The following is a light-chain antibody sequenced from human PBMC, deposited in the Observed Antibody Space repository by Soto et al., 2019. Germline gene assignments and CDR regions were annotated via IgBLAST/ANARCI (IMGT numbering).Light chain of an antibody. CDR3: QQYQNYLT. Sequence: DIQMTQSPSTLSASVGDRVTITCRASQSISGRLAWYQQKSGEAPRLLIFEASRLARGVPTRFSGSGSGTEFTLTSSSLQPDDLATYHCQQYQNYLTFGGGTKVEIK. V-gene: IGKV1-5*03. J-gene: IGKJ4*01. CDR1: QSISGR. CDR2: EAS.